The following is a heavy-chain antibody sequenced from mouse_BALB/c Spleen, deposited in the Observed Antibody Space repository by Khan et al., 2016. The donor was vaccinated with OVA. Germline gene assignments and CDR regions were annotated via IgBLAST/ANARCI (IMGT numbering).Heavy chain of an antibody. Sequence: VQLQQSGAELARPGASVKMSRKASGYTFTSYTIHWIKVRPGQGLEWIGFINPSNGYTNYNQKFKDKATLTADKSSTTVHMQLSSLTSDDSAVYNCVRDGAYHRNDGWFAYWGQGTLVTVSA. CDR1: GYTFTSYT. J-gene: IGHJ3*01. CDR2: INPSNGYT. V-gene: IGHV1-4*01. CDR3: VRDGAYHRNDGWFAY. D-gene: IGHD2-14*01.